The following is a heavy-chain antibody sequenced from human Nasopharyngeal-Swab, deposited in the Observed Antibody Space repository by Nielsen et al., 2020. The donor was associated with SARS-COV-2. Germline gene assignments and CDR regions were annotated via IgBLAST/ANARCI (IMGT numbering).Heavy chain of an antibody. Sequence: SETLSLTFTVSGGSIISSSYYWSWIRQPPGKGLEWIGYIYYSGSTNYNPSLKSRVTISVDTSKNQFSLKLSSVTAADPAVYYCARDNGVHWGQGTLVTVSS. D-gene: IGHD2-8*01. CDR1: GGSIISSSYY. CDR3: ARDNGVH. V-gene: IGHV4-61*01. J-gene: IGHJ4*02. CDR2: IYYSGST.